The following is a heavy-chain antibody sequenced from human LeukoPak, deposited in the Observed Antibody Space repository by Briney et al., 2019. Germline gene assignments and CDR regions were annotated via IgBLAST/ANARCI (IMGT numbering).Heavy chain of an antibody. D-gene: IGHD6-13*01. V-gene: IGHV3-13*04. Sequence: GGSPRLSCAASGSTFSNYDMRWVRQAAGKGLGLVSAIGTAADTNYPRSVKGRFTTSRENAKNSLYLQMNRLSATDTAVYYCARSPAYSSSWYGIDNCGEGTPVTVSS. CDR1: GSTFSNYD. CDR2: IGTAADT. CDR3: ARSPAYSSSWYGIDN. J-gene: IGHJ4*02.